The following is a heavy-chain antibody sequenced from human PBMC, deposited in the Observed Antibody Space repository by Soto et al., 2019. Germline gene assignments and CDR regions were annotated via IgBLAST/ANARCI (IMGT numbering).Heavy chain of an antibody. J-gene: IGHJ4*02. V-gene: IGHV3-13*01. Sequence: PGGSLRLSCEASGFTFSCFDMHWARQPTGKGLEWVSSIGTAGDTYYAVSVKGRFTISRDNAKNSLSLQMNSLRAGDMAVYFCAKSQEIGTHFFDSWGQGTQVTSPQ. CDR1: GFTFSCFD. CDR2: IGTAGDT. CDR3: AKSQEIGTHFFDS. D-gene: IGHD6-13*01.